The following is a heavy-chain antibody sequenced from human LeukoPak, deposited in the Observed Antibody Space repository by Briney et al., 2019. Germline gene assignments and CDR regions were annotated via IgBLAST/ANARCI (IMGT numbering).Heavy chain of an antibody. D-gene: IGHD1-26*01. V-gene: IGHV3-30-3*01. CDR3: ARDRGNSGSQGAFDI. Sequence: PGGSLRLSCAASGFTFSSYAMHWVRQAPGKGLEWVAVISYDGSNKYYADSVKGRFTISRDNSKNTLDLQMNSLRAEDTAVYYCARDRGNSGSQGAFDIWGQGTMVTVSS. CDR1: GFTFSSYA. J-gene: IGHJ3*02. CDR2: ISYDGSNK.